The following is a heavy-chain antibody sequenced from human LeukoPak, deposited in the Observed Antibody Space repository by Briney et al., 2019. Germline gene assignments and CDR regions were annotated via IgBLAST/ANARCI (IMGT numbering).Heavy chain of an antibody. Sequence: GASVKVSFKASGYTFTSYGFSGVRPARGQGLEWMGWISACNVNTNYAQKLQGRVTMTTDTSTSTAYMELRSLRSDDTAVYYCARGGATVGVYAIDYWGQGTLVTVSS. J-gene: IGHJ4*02. CDR1: GYTFTSYG. CDR2: ISACNVNT. D-gene: IGHD4-17*01. CDR3: ARGGATVGVYAIDY. V-gene: IGHV1-18*01.